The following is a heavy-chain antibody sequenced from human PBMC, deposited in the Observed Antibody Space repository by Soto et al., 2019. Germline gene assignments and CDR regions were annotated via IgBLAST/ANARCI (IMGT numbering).Heavy chain of an antibody. Sequence: EVQLVESGGGLVKPGGSLRLFCAASGFTFSSYSMNWVRQAPGKGLEWVSSISSSSDYIFYADSVKGRFTISRDNAKNSLYLQMNSLRAEDTAVYYCARSVPAAPFDIWGQGTMVIVSS. CDR3: ARSVPAAPFDI. CDR2: ISSSSDYI. J-gene: IGHJ3*02. V-gene: IGHV3-21*01. D-gene: IGHD2-2*01. CDR1: GFTFSSYS.